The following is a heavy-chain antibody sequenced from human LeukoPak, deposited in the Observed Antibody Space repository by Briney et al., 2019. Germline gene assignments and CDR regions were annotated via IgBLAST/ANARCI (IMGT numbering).Heavy chain of an antibody. CDR3: ARDEGH. Sequence: PGRSLRLSCAASGFTFSSYAMHWVRQAPGKGLEWVAVISYDGSNKYYADSVKGRFTISRDNSRNTLYLQMNSLRAEDTAVYYCARDEGHWGQGTLVTVSS. V-gene: IGHV3-30-3*01. CDR2: ISYDGSNK. J-gene: IGHJ1*01. CDR1: GFTFSSYA.